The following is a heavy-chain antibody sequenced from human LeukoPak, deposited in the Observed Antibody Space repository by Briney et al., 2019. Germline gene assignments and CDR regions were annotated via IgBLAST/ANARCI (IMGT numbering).Heavy chain of an antibody. CDR1: GLTFSSYA. CDR2: ISYDGSNK. D-gene: IGHD2-15*01. V-gene: IGHV3-30-3*01. Sequence: PGRALRLSCAASGLTFSSYAMHGVRQAPGKGLEGVAVISYDGSNKYYADSVKGRFTISRDNSKNTLYLQINSLRAEDTAVYYCARDGQGWLMSIGYYYFDYWGQGTLVTVSS. CDR3: ARDGQGWLMSIGYYYFDY. J-gene: IGHJ4*02.